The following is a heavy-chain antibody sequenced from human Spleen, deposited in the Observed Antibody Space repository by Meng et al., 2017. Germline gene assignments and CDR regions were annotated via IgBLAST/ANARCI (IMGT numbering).Heavy chain of an antibody. CDR2: IKSNTDGGTA. V-gene: IGHV3-15*01. CDR1: GFYFNTAW. Sequence: EVHLVESGGDLVKPGGSLILFCAASGFYFNTAWMSWVRQAPGKGLEWVGRIKSNTDGGTAEYAAPVTGRFTISRDDSKSTLYLQLSGLTTDDTGVYYCTWDDKAVSDYWGQGTLVTVSS. D-gene: IGHD3-9*01. J-gene: IGHJ4*02. CDR3: TWDDKAVSDY.